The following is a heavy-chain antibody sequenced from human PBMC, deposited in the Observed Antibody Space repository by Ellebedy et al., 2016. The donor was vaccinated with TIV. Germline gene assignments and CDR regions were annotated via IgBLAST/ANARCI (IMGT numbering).Heavy chain of an antibody. V-gene: IGHV3-66*01. CDR1: GFTVSSHY. D-gene: IGHD5-24*01. CDR2: FFSGGNT. J-gene: IGHJ3*02. CDR3: AEMGVRVPDAFDI. Sequence: PGGSLRLSCAASGFTVSSHYMSWVRQAPGKGLEWVSVFFSGGNTYYADSVKVRFIISRDNSENTLYLHMNSLRGEDTAVYYCAEMGVRVPDAFDIWGQGTMVTVSS.